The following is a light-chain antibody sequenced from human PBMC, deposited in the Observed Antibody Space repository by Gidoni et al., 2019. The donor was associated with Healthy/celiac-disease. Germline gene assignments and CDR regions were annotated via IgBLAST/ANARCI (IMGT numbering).Light chain of an antibody. CDR3: QQYYSTPRT. CDR2: WAS. V-gene: IGKV4-1*01. CDR1: QSVLYSSNNKNY. J-gene: IGKJ1*01. Sequence: DIFLSQSPDSPTVFPGERATINCKSSQSVLYSSNNKNYLAWYQQKPGQPPKLLIYWASTRESGVPDRFSGSGSGTDFTLTISSLQAEDVAVYYCQQYYSTPRTFXXXTKVEIK.